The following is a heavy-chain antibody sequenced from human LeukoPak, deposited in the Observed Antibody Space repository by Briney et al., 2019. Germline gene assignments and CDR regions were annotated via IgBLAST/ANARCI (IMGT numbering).Heavy chain of an antibody. J-gene: IGHJ4*02. Sequence: GGSLRLSCTASGFTFSSYWMDWVRQAPGKGLEWVANINQDGSEKYYVDSVKGRFTISRDNAKNSLYLQMNSLRAEDTAMYYCARIGLWAGERYYFDYWGQGTLVTVSS. CDR3: ARIGLWAGERYYFDY. CDR1: GFTFSSYW. CDR2: INQDGSEK. V-gene: IGHV3-7*01. D-gene: IGHD1-1*01.